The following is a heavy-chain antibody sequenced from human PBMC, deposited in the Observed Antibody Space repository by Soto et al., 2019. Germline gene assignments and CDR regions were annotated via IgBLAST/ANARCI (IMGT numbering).Heavy chain of an antibody. V-gene: IGHV1-2*04. J-gene: IGHJ6*02. CDR3: ARGVGATRVWDYYYGMDV. D-gene: IGHD1-26*01. CDR2: INPNSGGT. CDR1: GYTFTGYY. Sequence: GASVKVSCKASGYTFTGYYMHWVRQAPGQGLEWMGWINPNSGGTNYAQKFQGWVTMTRDTSISTAYMELSRLRSDDTAVYYCARGVGATRVWDYYYGMDVWGHGTTVIVSS.